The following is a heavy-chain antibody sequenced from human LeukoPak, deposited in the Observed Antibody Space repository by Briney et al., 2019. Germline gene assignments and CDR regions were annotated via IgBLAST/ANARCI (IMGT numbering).Heavy chain of an antibody. D-gene: IGHD1-26*01. Sequence: GGSLRLSCAASGFTFSSYAMSWVRQAPGKGLEWVSLIKYDASDEYYADAVKGRFTISRDDSRNTLYLQMNSLRAEDTAVYYCARGQSVGWEIGVCDFWGQGSLVTVAS. CDR3: ARGQSVGWEIGVCDF. CDR2: IKYDASDE. V-gene: IGHV3-33*08. J-gene: IGHJ4*02. CDR1: GFTFSSYA.